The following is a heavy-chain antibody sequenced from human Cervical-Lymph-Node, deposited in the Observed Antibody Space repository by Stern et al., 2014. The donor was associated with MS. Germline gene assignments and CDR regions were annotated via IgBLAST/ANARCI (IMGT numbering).Heavy chain of an antibody. D-gene: IGHD5-18*01. CDR1: GYTFTSYH. CDR2: FNPSGRTT. CDR3: ARVGVPLYSYGYHFDY. V-gene: IGHV1-46*01. Sequence: QLVQSGAEVKQPGASVKVSCKTSGYTFTSYHIHWVRQARGRGLEWMGVFNPSGRTTTYPQKFQGRVTMTRDTSTRTVYMELTNLKFEDTAVYYCARVGVPLYSYGYHFDYWGQGSLVTVSS. J-gene: IGHJ4*02.